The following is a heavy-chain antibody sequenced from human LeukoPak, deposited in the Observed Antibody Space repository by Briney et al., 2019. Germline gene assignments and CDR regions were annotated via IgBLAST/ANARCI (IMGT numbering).Heavy chain of an antibody. J-gene: IGHJ4*02. V-gene: IGHV3-9*01. CDR1: GFTFDDYA. D-gene: IGHD2-2*01. Sequence: PGRSLRLSCAASGFTFDDYAMHWVRQAPGKGLEWVSGITWNSGNIAYADSVKGRFTISRDNAKNSLYLQMNSLRAEDAALYYCAKSRGSNTWYYFDYWGQGTLVTVSS. CDR3: AKSRGSNTWYYFDY. CDR2: ITWNSGNI.